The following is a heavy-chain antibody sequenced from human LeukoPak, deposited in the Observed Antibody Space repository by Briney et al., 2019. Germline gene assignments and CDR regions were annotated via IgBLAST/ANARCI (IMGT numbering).Heavy chain of an antibody. CDR1: GGSISSGGYY. Sequence: SETLSLTCTVSGGSISSGGYYWSWIRQHPGKGLEWIGYIYYSGSTYYNPSLKSRVTISVDTSKNQFSLKLSSVTAADTAVYYCARGHLGGFYSYGSQPFDYWGQGTLVTVSS. D-gene: IGHD5-18*01. V-gene: IGHV4-31*03. CDR2: IYYSGST. J-gene: IGHJ4*02. CDR3: ARGHLGGFYSYGSQPFDY.